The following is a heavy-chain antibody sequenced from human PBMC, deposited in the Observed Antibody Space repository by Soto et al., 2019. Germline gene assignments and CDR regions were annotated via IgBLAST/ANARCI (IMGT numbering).Heavy chain of an antibody. CDR1: GFTFSDYY. CDR2: LSSRSSYT. CDR3: ASYALYNPKYYYYYGMDV. V-gene: IGHV3-11*03. D-gene: IGHD1-20*01. J-gene: IGHJ6*02. Sequence: GRSLRLCCAALGFTFSDYYMSWILQGTGKRLAWVSHLSSRSSYTNYADSVKGRFTISRDTATSTLYLQLNSLRAEDTAVYYRASYALYNPKYYYYYGMDVWGQGSTVTVSS.